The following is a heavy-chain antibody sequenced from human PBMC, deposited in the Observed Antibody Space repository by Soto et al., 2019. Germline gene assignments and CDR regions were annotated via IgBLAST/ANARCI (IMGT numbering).Heavy chain of an antibody. CDR3: GAGTYYDILTGYDY. D-gene: IGHD3-9*01. CDR2: INAGNGNT. V-gene: IGHV1-3*01. CDR1: GYTFTSYA. Sequence: ASVKVSCKASGYTFTSYAMHWVRQAPGQRLEWMGWINAGNGNTKYSQKFQGRVTITRDTSTSTAYMELSSLRSEDTAVYYCGAGTYYDILTGYDYWGQGTLVTVSS. J-gene: IGHJ4*02.